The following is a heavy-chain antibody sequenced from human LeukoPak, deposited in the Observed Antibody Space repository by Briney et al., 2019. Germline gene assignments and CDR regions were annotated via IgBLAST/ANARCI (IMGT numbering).Heavy chain of an antibody. CDR1: GFTFRNYV. CDR3: AREALVVPSGMDV. Sequence: PGGSLGLSCAASGFTFRNYVIHWVRQAPGKGLEWVAVTSSDLNVKLYADSVKGRFTISRDNSKNTLYLQMNSLRVEDTAVYYCAREALVVPSGMDVWGQGTTVTVSS. CDR2: TSSDLNVK. J-gene: IGHJ6*02. D-gene: IGHD2-2*01. V-gene: IGHV3-30-3*01.